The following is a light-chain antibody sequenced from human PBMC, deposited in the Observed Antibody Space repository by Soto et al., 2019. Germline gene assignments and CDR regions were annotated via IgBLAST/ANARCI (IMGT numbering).Light chain of an antibody. CDR2: GNG. CDR3: QTYDSSLSGLFV. V-gene: IGLV1-40*01. Sequence: VLTQPPSESGAPGQRVTISCTGSSSNIGAGYDVHWYQQLPGTAPKLLIFGNGNRPSGVPDRFSGSKSDTSASLAITGLQAEDEADYYCQTYDSSLSGLFVFGTGTKVTVL. J-gene: IGLJ1*01. CDR1: SSNIGAGYD.